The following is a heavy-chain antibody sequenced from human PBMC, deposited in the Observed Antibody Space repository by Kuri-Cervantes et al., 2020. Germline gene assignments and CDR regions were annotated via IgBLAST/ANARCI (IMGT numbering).Heavy chain of an antibody. D-gene: IGHD3-3*01. CDR1: GFTFSSYS. CDR3: ALMLTYYDFWSGYYSHFDY. CDR2: ISSSSSYI. V-gene: IGHV3-21*04. J-gene: IGHJ4*02. Sequence: GGSLRLSCAASGFTFSSYSMNWVRQAPGKGLEWVSSISSSSSYIYYADSVKGRFTISRDNAKNSLYLQMNSLRAEDTAVYYCALMLTYYDFWSGYYSHFDYWGQGTLVTVSS.